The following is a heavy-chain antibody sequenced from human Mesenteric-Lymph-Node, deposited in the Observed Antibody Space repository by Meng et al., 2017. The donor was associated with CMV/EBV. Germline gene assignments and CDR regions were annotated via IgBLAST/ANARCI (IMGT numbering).Heavy chain of an antibody. Sequence: GGSLRLSCVGSGFTFSNSYTMHWVRQAPGRGLEWVSSISSSGTYIYYADSVRGRFTISRDNAKNSLYLQMNSLRADDAAVYYCARDTLSGWYPRSWYYYGMDVWGQGTTVTVSS. CDR3: ARDTLSGWYPRSWYYYGMDV. CDR2: ISSSGTYI. J-gene: IGHJ6*02. V-gene: IGHV3-21*01. CDR1: GFTFSNSYT. D-gene: IGHD6-19*01.